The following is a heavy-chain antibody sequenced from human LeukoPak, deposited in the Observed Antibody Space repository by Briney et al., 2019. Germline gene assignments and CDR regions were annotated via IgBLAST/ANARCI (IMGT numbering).Heavy chain of an antibody. CDR1: GGSISSYY. V-gene: IGHV4-4*07. J-gene: IGHJ4*02. CDR2: IYTSGST. D-gene: IGHD6-6*01. CDR3: ARESYSSSYLSDI. Sequence: SETLSLTCTVSGGSISSYYRSWIRQPAGKGLEWIGRIYTSGSTNYNPSLKSRVTMSVDTSKNQISLKVNSVTAADTAVYYCARESYSSSYLSDIWGERSLVTVSS.